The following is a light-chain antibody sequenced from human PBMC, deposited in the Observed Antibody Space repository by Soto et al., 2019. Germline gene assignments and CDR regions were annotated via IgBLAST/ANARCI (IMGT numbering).Light chain of an antibody. CDR3: SSHTITNTGL. CDR2: EVN. J-gene: IGLJ1*01. Sequence: QSALTQPASVSGALRQSITISGAGTSTHIGGYNFVSWYQQHPGKAPKLIIYEVNNRPSGISHRFSGSKSGDTASLTISGLQADDEADYYCSSHTITNTGLFGTGTKVTVL. CDR1: STHIGGYNF. V-gene: IGLV2-14*03.